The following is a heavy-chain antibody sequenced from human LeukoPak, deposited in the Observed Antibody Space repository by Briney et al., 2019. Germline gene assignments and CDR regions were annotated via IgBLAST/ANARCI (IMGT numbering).Heavy chain of an antibody. V-gene: IGHV3-7*01. J-gene: IGHJ4*02. CDR2: IKKDGTEK. CDR3: ARPQSIMTTLFDS. Sequence: GGSLRLSCTTSGFSFSTHWMSWVRQAPGKGLEWVANIKKDGTEKAYLDSVKGRFSISRDNAKNSLYLQMSSLRVEDTAVYYCARPQSIMTTLFDSWDPGTLVTVSA. D-gene: IGHD4-11*01. CDR1: GFSFSTHW.